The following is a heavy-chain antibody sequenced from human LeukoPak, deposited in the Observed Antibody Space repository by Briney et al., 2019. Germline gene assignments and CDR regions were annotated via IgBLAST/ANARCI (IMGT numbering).Heavy chain of an antibody. CDR2: IYPEDSDT. J-gene: IGHJ6*03. D-gene: IGHD2-21*01. CDR1: GYMFITHW. CDR3: ARHRTPYCGAGCLPDSMDV. V-gene: IGHV5-51*01. Sequence: GEPLKISCKGSGYMFITHWIGWVRQMPGKGLEWMGIIYPEDSDTRYSPSFQGHVTISVDKSSNTAFLQWSGLKASDTAMYFCARHRTPYCGAGCLPDSMDVWGKGTTVTVSS.